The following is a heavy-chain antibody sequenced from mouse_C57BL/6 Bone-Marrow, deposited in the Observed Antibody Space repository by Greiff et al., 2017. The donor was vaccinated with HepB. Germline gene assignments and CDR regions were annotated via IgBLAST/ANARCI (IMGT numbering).Heavy chain of an antibody. CDR2: IDPENGDT. V-gene: IGHV14-4*01. CDR1: GFNIKDDY. J-gene: IGHJ2*01. D-gene: IGHD1-1*01. CDR3: TARCYCSSPFDY. Sequence: EVKLQESGAELVRPGASVKLSCTASGFNIKDDYMHWVKQRPEQGLEWIGWIDPENGDTEYASKFQGKATITADTSSNTAYLQLSSLTSEDTALCYCTARCYCSSPFDYWGQGTTLTVSS.